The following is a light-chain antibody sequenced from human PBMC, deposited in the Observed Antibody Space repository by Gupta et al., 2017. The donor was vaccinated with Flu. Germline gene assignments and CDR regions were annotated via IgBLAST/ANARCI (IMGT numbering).Light chain of an antibody. J-gene: IGLJ3*02. CDR3: QSADSSGTSLV. CDR2: KDS. V-gene: IGLV3-25*03. Sequence: PNQYPDWCQQKPRQTAVIVINKDSKSPSGIPDRFSAASSGTTLTLTSSGVQAEDEADYYCQSADSSGTSLVFGGGTKLTVL. CDR1: PNQY.